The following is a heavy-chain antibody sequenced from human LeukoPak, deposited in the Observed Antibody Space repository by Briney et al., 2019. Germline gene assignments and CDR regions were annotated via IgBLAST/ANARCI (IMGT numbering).Heavy chain of an antibody. D-gene: IGHD3-10*01. CDR3: ARAGSGVFDY. V-gene: IGHV4-59*01. CDR2: IYYSGST. J-gene: IGHJ4*02. CDR1: GGSISSYY. Sequence: SETLSLTCTVSGGSISSYYWSWIRQPPGKGLEWIGYIYYSGSTNYNPSLKSRVTISVDTSKNQFSLKLSSVTAADTAVYYCARAGSGVFDYWGQGTLVTVSS.